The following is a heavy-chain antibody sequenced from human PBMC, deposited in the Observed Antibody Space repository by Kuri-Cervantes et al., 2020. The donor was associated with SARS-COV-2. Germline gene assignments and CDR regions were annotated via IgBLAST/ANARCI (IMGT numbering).Heavy chain of an antibody. CDR3: ARGVGAAVAGTLITIYYYYGMDV. Sequence: SQTLSLTCAVYGGSFSGYYWSWIRQPPGKGLEWIGEINHSGSTNYNPSLKSRVTISVDTSKNQFSLKLSSVTAADTAVYYCARGVGAAVAGTLITIYYYYGMDVWGQGTTVPSP. CDR1: GGSFSGYY. D-gene: IGHD6-19*01. CDR2: INHSGST. J-gene: IGHJ6*02. V-gene: IGHV4-34*01.